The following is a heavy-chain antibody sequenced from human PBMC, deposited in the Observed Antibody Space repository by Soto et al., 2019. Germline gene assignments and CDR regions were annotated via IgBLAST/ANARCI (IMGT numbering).Heavy chain of an antibody. J-gene: IGHJ6*02. CDR2: IWYDGSTK. D-gene: IGHD2-2*01. CDR1: GFTFSSYG. V-gene: IGHV3-33*01. CDR3: ARRFCDHNICYGNFYGMGV. Sequence: QVQLVESGGGVVQPGRSLRLSCTASGFTFSSYGMHWVRQAPGKGLEWVAVIWYDGSTKFYADSVKGRFTISRDNSKNTLYLEMNSLRVEDTAVYYCARRFCDHNICYGNFYGMGVWGHGTTVSVSS.